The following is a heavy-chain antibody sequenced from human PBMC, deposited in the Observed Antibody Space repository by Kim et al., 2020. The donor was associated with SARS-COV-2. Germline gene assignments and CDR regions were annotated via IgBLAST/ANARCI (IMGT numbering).Heavy chain of an antibody. CDR1: GFIFHNYG. V-gene: IGHV3-33*01. CDR3: ARDNWGFDY. J-gene: IGHJ4*02. D-gene: IGHD7-27*01. CDR2: IWDDSSNK. Sequence: GGSLRLSCEASGFIFHNYGMHWVRQAPGKGLEWVAVIWDDSSNKWYTDSVKGRFTISRENSKNTMYLQMNSLRAEDTAVYYCARDNWGFDYWGQGTLVTVSS.